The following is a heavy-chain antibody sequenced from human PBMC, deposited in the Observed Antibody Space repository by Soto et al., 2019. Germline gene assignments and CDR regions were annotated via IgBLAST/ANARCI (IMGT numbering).Heavy chain of an antibody. Sequence: EVQLLESGGGLVQPGGSLRLSCAASGFTFSSYAMSWVRQAPGKGLEWVSAISGSGGSTYYADSVKGRFTISRDNSKNKLYLQMNSLRAEDTAVYYCAKYSRWFGELSVGFDPWGQGTLVTVSS. CDR1: GFTFSSYA. J-gene: IGHJ5*02. D-gene: IGHD3-10*01. CDR3: AKYSRWFGELSVGFDP. CDR2: ISGSGGST. V-gene: IGHV3-23*01.